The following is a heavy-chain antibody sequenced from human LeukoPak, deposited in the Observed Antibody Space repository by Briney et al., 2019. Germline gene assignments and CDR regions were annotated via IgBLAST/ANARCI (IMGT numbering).Heavy chain of an antibody. V-gene: IGHV1-18*01. CDR2: ISAYNGNT. D-gene: IGHD3-9*01. CDR1: GYTFTSYG. J-gene: IGHJ4*02. CDR3: ARTSVRYFDWLTPLYFDY. Sequence: ASVKVSCKASGYTFTSYGISWVRQAPGQGLEWMGWISAYNGNTNYAQKLQGRVTMTTDTSTSTAYMELRSLRSDDTAVYYCARTSVRYFDWLTPLYFDYWGQGTLVTVSS.